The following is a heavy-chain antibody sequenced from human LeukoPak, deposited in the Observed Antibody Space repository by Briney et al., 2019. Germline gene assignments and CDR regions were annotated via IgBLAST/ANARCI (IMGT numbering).Heavy chain of an antibody. J-gene: IGHJ5*02. CDR3: ARSPFLTTTVFSNWFDP. CDR1: GGSISSYY. V-gene: IGHV4-4*07. CDR2: IYTSGST. Sequence: SETLSLTCTVSGGSISSYYWSWIRQPAGKGLEWIGRIYTSGSTNYNPSLKSRVTMSVDTSKNQFSLKLSSATAADTAVYYCARSPFLTTTVFSNWFDPWGQGTLVTVSS. D-gene: IGHD4-17*01.